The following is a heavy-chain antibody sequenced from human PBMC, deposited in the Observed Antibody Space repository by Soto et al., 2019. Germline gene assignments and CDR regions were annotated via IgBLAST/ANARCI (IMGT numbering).Heavy chain of an antibody. CDR1: GYTFTGYD. CDR3: ARGGSGYYGSGSYYTGNDAFDI. Sequence: ASVKVSCKASGYTFTGYDINWVRQATGQGLEWMGWMNPNSGNTGYAQKFQGRVTMTRNTSISTAYMELSSLRSEDTAVYYCARGGSGYYGSGSYYTGNDAFDIWGQGTMVTVSS. CDR2: MNPNSGNT. J-gene: IGHJ3*02. D-gene: IGHD3-10*01. V-gene: IGHV1-8*01.